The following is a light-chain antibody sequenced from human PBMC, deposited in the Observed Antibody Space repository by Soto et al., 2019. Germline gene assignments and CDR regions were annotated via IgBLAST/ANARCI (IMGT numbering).Light chain of an antibody. J-gene: IGKJ4*01. Sequence: EIVLTQSPGTLSLSPGERATLSCRASQTARSSYLAWYQQKPGQAPRLLTYGSSSRAAGIPDRFSGGGSGTDFALTIIRLEPEDFAVYYCQEYGSSPLLTFGGGTKVEIK. CDR1: QTARSSY. CDR2: GSS. V-gene: IGKV3-20*01. CDR3: QEYGSSPLLT.